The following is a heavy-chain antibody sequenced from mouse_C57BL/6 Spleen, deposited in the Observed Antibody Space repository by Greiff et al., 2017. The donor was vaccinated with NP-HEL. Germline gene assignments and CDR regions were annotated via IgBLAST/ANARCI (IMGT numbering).Heavy chain of an antibody. CDR1: GYTFTDYE. Sequence: VQLQQSGAELVRPGASVTLSCKASGYTFTDYEMHWVKQTPVHGLEWIGAIDPETGGTAYNQKFKGKAILTADKSSSTAYMELRSLTSEDSAVYYCMGGSSPYYFDYWGQGTTLTVSS. CDR3: MGGSSPYYFDY. D-gene: IGHD1-1*01. CDR2: IDPETGGT. V-gene: IGHV1-15*01. J-gene: IGHJ2*01.